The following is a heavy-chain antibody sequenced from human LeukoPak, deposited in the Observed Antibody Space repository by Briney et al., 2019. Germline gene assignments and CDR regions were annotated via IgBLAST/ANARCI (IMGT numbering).Heavy chain of an antibody. J-gene: IGHJ5*02. V-gene: IGHV3-30*18. CDR2: ISYDGSNK. CDR3: AKGGPYGSGSYYPFDP. CDR1: GFTFSSYG. Sequence: GGSLRLSCAASGFTFSSYGMHWVRQAPGKGLEWVAVISYDGSNKYYADSVKGRFTISRDNSKNTLYLQMNSLRAEDTAVYYCAKGGPYGSGSYYPFDPWGQGTLVTVSS. D-gene: IGHD3-10*01.